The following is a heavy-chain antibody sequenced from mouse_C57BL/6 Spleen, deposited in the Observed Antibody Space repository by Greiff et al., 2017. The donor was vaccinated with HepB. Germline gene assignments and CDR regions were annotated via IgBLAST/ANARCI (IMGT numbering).Heavy chain of an antibody. CDR2: IYPGDGDT. CDR3: ARGGYGKDYAMDY. CDR1: GYAFSSSW. Sequence: VQLQQSGPELVKPGASVKISCKASGYAFSSSWMNWVKQRPGKGLEWIGRIYPGDGDTNYNGKFKGKATLTADKSSSTAYMQLSSLTSEDSAVYFCARGGYGKDYAMDYWGQGTSVTVSS. J-gene: IGHJ4*01. V-gene: IGHV1-82*01. D-gene: IGHD2-10*02.